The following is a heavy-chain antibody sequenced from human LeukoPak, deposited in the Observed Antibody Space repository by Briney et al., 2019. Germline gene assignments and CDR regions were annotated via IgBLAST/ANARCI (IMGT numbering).Heavy chain of an antibody. CDR2: INPDGSGT. CDR3: ATSIAAAGTSIGY. J-gene: IGHJ4*02. V-gene: IGHV3-74*01. Sequence: GGSLRLSCAASGFTFRTYSMYWVRQAPGKGLVWVSAINPDGSGTWYADSVKGRFTISRDNAKNTLYLQMNSLRAEDTAVYYCATSIAAAGTSIGYWGQGTLVTVSS. CDR1: GFTFRTYS. D-gene: IGHD6-13*01.